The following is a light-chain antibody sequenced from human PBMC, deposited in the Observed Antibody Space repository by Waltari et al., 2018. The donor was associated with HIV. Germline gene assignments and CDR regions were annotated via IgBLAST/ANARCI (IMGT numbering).Light chain of an antibody. CDR2: AAS. J-gene: IGKJ2*01. CDR1: ADINEF. V-gene: IGKV1-9*01. CDR3: HQLSTYPPDT. Sequence: DIQLTQSPSFLSASIGDRVTITCLASADINEFLAWYQQKPGDAAKLLIYAASTLEDEVPSRICGSGSGTDFTLTIISLQPEDFATYFCHQLSTYPPDTFGPGTKLEI.